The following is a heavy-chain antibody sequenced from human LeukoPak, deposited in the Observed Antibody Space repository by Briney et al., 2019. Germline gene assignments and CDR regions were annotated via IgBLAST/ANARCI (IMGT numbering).Heavy chain of an antibody. CDR3: ARDPFIGYCSGGSCSGAYDGAFDI. CDR2: IYHSGST. J-gene: IGHJ3*02. D-gene: IGHD2-15*01. CDR1: GGSSSSSSYY. V-gene: IGHV4-39*07. Sequence: SETLSLTCSVSGGSSSSSSYYWGWIRQPPGKGLEWIGSIYHSGSTYYNPSLKSRVTISVDTSKNQFSLKLSSVTAADTAVYYCARDPFIGYCSGGSCSGAYDGAFDIWGQGTMVTVSS.